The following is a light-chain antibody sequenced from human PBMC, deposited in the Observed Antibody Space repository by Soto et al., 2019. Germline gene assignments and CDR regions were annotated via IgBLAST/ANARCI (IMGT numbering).Light chain of an antibody. CDR3: QQSYGTPIT. Sequence: EIVMTQSPATLSVSPGERATLSCRASQSVSSNLAWYQQKPGQAPSLLIYDISARATGIPTRFSGSGSGTEFTLTISSLQSEDFATYYCQQSYGTPITFGQGTRLEIK. J-gene: IGKJ5*01. V-gene: IGKV3D-15*01. CDR1: QSVSSN. CDR2: DIS.